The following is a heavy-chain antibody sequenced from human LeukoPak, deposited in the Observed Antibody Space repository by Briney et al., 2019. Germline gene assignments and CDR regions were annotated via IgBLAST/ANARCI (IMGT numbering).Heavy chain of an antibody. CDR3: ARDGMEGWFDP. D-gene: IGHD1-1*01. CDR2: IYYSGST. CDR1: DASISSYY. J-gene: IGHJ5*02. Sequence: PSETLSLTCTVSDASISSYYWSWIRQPPGKGLEWIGYIYYSGSTNYNPSLKSRVTISVDTSKNQFSLKLSSVTAADTAVYYCARDGMEGWFDPWGQGTLVTVSS. V-gene: IGHV4-59*01.